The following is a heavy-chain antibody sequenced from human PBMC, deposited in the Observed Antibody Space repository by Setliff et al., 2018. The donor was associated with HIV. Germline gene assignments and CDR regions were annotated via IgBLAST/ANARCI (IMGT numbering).Heavy chain of an antibody. J-gene: IGHJ1*01. D-gene: IGHD3-10*01. CDR2: ISPDNGNT. CDR1: GYTFTDYF. V-gene: IGHV1-2*02. CDR3: ARDWAEDYYGSGSFQY. Sequence: GASVKVSCKSSGYTFTDYFMHWVRQAPGQGLEWMGWISPDNGNTRISQRFQGGVTMTRDRSINTAYMEFSGLTSDDTAVYYCARDWAEDYYGSGSFQYWGQGTLVTVSS.